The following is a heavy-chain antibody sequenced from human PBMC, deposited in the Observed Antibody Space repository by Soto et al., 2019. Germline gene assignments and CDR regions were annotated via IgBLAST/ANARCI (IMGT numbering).Heavy chain of an antibody. CDR2: TYYKSKWYN. D-gene: IGHD1-26*01. J-gene: IGHJ4*02. V-gene: IGHV6-1*01. CDR3: VRETSGGKVDY. Sequence: RSRSLTCDVSGDSVSSNSSGWNWIRQSPSRGLEWLGRTYYKSKWYNEYSVSVKSRITITPDTSKNQFSLQLNSVTPEDTASYHCVRETSGGKVDYWGQGTLVTVSS. CDR1: GDSVSSNSSG.